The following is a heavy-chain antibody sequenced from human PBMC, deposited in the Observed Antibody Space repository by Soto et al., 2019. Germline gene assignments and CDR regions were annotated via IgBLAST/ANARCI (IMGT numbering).Heavy chain of an antibody. Sequence: VGSLRLSCAASGFTFSSYDMHWVRQATGKGLEWVSAIGTAGDPYYPGSVKGRFTISRENAKNSLYLQMNSLRAGDTAVYYCARGVWSGYPRPSYYYYGMDVWGQGTTLTVSS. V-gene: IGHV3-13*05. CDR2: IGTAGDP. J-gene: IGHJ6*02. CDR3: ARGVWSGYPRPSYYYYGMDV. D-gene: IGHD3-3*01. CDR1: GFTFSSYD.